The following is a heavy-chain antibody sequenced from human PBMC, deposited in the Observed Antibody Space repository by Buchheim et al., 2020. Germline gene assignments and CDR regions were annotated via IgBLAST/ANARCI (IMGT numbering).Heavy chain of an antibody. J-gene: IGHJ4*02. CDR1: GFTFSSYW. CDR2: IKQDGSEK. V-gene: IGHV3-7*04. CDR3: ARARYSSSSYFDY. Sequence: EVQLVESGGGLVQPGGSLRLSCAASGFTFSSYWTSWVRQAPGKGLEWVANIKQDGSEKYYVDSVKGRFTISRDNAKNSLYLQMNSLRAEDTAVYYCARARYSSSSYFDYWGQGTL. D-gene: IGHD6-6*01.